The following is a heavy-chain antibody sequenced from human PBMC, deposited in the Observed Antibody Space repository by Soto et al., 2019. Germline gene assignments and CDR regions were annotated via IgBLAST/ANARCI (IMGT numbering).Heavy chain of an antibody. CDR3: AREGYYDTRSNPGYGMDV. V-gene: IGHV4-31*01. Sequence: QVQLQESGPGLVKPSQTLSLTCTVSGGSISSGGYYWSWIRQHPGKGLEWIGYLYYSGSTYYNPSLNSHVTLSVAASTIQFPPKLSSVTAASTAVYYWAREGYYDTRSNPGYGMDVWGQGTTFTVSS. J-gene: IGHJ6*02. CDR2: LYYSGST. D-gene: IGHD3-22*01. CDR1: GGSISSGGYY.